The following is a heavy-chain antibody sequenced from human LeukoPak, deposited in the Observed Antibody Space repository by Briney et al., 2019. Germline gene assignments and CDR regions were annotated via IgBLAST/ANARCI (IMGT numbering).Heavy chain of an antibody. CDR1: GFSLSTSGVG. CDR3: AHTGLKEMATIYDYFDY. J-gene: IGHJ4*02. V-gene: IGHV2-5*02. CDR2: IFWDDDK. Sequence: SGPTLVKPTQTLTLTCTFSGFSLSTSGVGVGWTRQPPGKALEWLALIFWDDDKRYSPSLKSRLTITKDTSKNQVVLTMTNMDPVDTATYYCAHTGLKEMATIYDYFDYWGQGTLVTVSS. D-gene: IGHD5-24*01.